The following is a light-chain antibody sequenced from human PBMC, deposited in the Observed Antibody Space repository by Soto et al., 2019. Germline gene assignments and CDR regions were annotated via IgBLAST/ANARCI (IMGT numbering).Light chain of an antibody. CDR2: NVS. V-gene: IGLV2-14*01. CDR3: SSFTSTNTVL. CDR1: SSDVGGYNY. J-gene: IGLJ2*01. Sequence: QSVLTQPASVSGSPGQSITISCTGTSSDVGGYNYVSWYQQHPGEAPKLMIYNVSNRPSGVSNRFSGSKSGNTASLTISGLQAEDEGHYYCSSFTSTNTVLFGGGTKLTVL.